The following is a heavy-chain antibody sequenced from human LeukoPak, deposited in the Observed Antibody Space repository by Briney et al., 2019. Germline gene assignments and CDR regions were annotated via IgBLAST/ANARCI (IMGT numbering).Heavy chain of an antibody. Sequence: GASVKVSCKASGGTFSSYAISWVRQAPGQGLEWMGGIIPIFGTANYAQKFQGRVTITADESTSTAYMELSSLRSEDTAVYYCATRYCSGGSCYFLSLDYWGQGTLSPSPQ. J-gene: IGHJ4*02. CDR3: ATRYCSGGSCYFLSLDY. CDR2: IIPIFGTA. V-gene: IGHV1-69*13. CDR1: GGTFSSYA. D-gene: IGHD2-15*01.